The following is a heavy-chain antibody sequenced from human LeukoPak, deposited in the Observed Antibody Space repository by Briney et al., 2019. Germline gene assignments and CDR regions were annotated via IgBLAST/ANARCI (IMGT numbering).Heavy chain of an antibody. CDR3: ARPGYSSSSGYMDV. D-gene: IGHD6-6*01. CDR1: GGSISSSSYY. Sequence: SETLSHTCTVSGGSISSSSYYWGWIRQPPGKGLEWIGSIYYSGSTYYNPSLKSRVTISVDTSKNQFSLKLSSVTAADTAVYYCARPGYSSSSGYMDVWGKGTTVTASS. V-gene: IGHV4-39*01. CDR2: IYYSGST. J-gene: IGHJ6*03.